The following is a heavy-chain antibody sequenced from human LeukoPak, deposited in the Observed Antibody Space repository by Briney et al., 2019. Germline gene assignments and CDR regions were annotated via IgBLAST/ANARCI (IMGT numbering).Heavy chain of an antibody. CDR3: ARDREVAYYYGSGSYSGFDY. V-gene: IGHV4-59*11. D-gene: IGHD3-10*01. J-gene: IGHJ4*02. CDR1: GGSFSSHY. Sequence: SETLSLTCTVSGGSFSSHYWSWIRQPPGKGLEWIGYINYSGTTKYNPSLKSRVTISVDTSKNQFSLRLSSVTAADTAVYYCARDREVAYYYGSGSYSGFDYWGQGTLVTVSS. CDR2: INYSGTT.